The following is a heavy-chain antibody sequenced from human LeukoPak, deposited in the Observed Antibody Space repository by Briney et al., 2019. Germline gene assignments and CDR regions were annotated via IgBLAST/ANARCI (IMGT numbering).Heavy chain of an antibody. J-gene: IGHJ6*04. D-gene: IGHD2-2*03. CDR1: GYSFTSYW. V-gene: IGHV5-10-1*01. CDR2: IDPSDSYT. CDR3: ARAGMDIVIVPAAMQAYYYGMDV. Sequence: GESLKISCKGSGYSFTSYWINWVRQRPGKGLEWRGRIDPSDSYTNYSPSFQGHVTISADKSISTAYLQWSSLKASDTAIYYCARAGMDIVIVPAAMQAYYYGMDVWGKGTTVTVSS.